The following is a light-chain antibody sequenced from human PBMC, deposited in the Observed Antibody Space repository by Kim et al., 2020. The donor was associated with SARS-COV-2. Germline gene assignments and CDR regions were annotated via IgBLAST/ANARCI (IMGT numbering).Light chain of an antibody. V-gene: IGLV1-40*01. J-gene: IGLJ3*02. Sequence: VTISSPWPTSNIGPRFDVHLYQHLPGTAPKLLFYDDTSRPSGVPDRFSGSKSGTSASLAITGLQAEDEAFYYCQSYDSSLNVWVFGGGTQLTVL. CDR3: QSYDSSLNVWV. CDR2: DDT. CDR1: TSNIGPRFD.